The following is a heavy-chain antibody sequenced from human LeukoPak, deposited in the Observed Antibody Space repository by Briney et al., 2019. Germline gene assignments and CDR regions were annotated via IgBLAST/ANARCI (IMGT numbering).Heavy chain of an antibody. Sequence: GGSVKVSCKASGYTFTSYGISWVRQAPGQGLEWMGWITPYNGNTNYAQKFQGRVTLTTDTSTSTAYMELRSLRSDDTAVYYCARDTGYINYDYYYSMDVWGKGTTVTVSS. J-gene: IGHJ6*03. CDR3: ARDTGYINYDYYYSMDV. V-gene: IGHV1-18*01. D-gene: IGHD6-13*01. CDR1: GYTFTSYG. CDR2: ITPYNGNT.